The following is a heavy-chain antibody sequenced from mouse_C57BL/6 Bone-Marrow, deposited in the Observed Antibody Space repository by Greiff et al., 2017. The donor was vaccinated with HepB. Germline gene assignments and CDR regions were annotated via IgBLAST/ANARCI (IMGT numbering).Heavy chain of an antibody. J-gene: IGHJ4*01. CDR1: GFTFSSYA. D-gene: IGHD1-1*01. CDR2: ISDGGSYT. Sequence: EVKVVESGGGLVKPGGSLKLSCAASGFTFSSYAMSWVRQTPEKRLEWVATISDGGSYTYYPDNVKGRFTISRDNAKNNLYLQMSHLKSEDTAMYYCARDRESRSTGAMDYWGQGTSVTVSS. V-gene: IGHV5-4*01. CDR3: ARDRESRSTGAMDY.